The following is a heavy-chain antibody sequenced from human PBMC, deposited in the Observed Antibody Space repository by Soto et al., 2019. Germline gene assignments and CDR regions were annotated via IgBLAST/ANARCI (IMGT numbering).Heavy chain of an antibody. J-gene: IGHJ4*02. CDR2: IYYSGST. D-gene: IGHD3-16*01. CDR3: ARDRGLGDSL. Sequence: PSETLSLTCTVSGGSISSYYWSWIRQPPGKGLEWIGYIYYSGSTNYNPSLKSRVTISVDTSKNQFSLKLSSVTAADTAVYYCARDRGLGDSLWGQGTLVTVS. CDR1: GGSISSYY. V-gene: IGHV4-59*01.